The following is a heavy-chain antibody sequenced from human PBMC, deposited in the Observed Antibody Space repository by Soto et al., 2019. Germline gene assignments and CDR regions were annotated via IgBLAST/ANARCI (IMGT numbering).Heavy chain of an antibody. Sequence: SETLSLTCTVSGGSISSYYWSWIRQPPGKGLEWIGYIYYSGSTNYNPSLKSRVTISVDTSKNQFSLKLSSVTAADTAVYYCARANERISREPAHTYYYYYYYMDVWGKGTTVTVSS. V-gene: IGHV4-59*01. J-gene: IGHJ6*03. D-gene: IGHD1-1*01. CDR3: ARANERISREPAHTYYYYYYYMDV. CDR1: GGSISSYY. CDR2: IYYSGST.